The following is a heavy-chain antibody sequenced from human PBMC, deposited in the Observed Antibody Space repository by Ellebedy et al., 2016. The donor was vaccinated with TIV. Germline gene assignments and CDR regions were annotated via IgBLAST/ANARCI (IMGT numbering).Heavy chain of an antibody. CDR3: ARVRSYYVEAFDI. V-gene: IGHV4-30-4*01. D-gene: IGHD1-26*01. CDR2: IYYSGTT. CDR1: GGSISSGDYY. J-gene: IGHJ3*02. Sequence: SETLSLXCTVSGGSISSGDYYWSWIRQPPGKGLEWIGYIYYSGTTYYNPSLRSRITISVDTSRNQFSLKLSSVTAADTAVYYCARVRSYYVEAFDIWGQGTMVTVSS.